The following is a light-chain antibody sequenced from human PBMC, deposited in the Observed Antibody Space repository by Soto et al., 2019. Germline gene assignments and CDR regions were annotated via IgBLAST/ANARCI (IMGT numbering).Light chain of an antibody. CDR2: EVS. CDR1: SGDVGGHNI. V-gene: IGLV2-8*01. Sequence: QSALTQPPSASGSPGQSVTISCTGTSGDVGGHNIVSWYQFHPGKAPKLIIYEVSKRPSGVPNRFSGSKSDNTASLTVSGFQAEDEADYFCSSYAGTNKVFGGGTKLTVL. J-gene: IGLJ3*02. CDR3: SSYAGTNKV.